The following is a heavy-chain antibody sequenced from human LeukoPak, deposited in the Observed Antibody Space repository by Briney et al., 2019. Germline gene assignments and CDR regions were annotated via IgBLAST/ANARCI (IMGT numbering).Heavy chain of an antibody. Sequence: SETLSLTCTVSGGSISSSSYYWGWIRQPPGKGLEWIGNIYYSGSTYYNPSLKSRVTISVDTSKNQFSLKLSSVTAADTAVYYCASNYCSGGSCYPDYWGQGTLVTVSS. J-gene: IGHJ4*02. V-gene: IGHV4-39*01. CDR2: IYYSGST. CDR1: GGSISSSSYY. D-gene: IGHD2-15*01. CDR3: ASNYCSGGSCYPDY.